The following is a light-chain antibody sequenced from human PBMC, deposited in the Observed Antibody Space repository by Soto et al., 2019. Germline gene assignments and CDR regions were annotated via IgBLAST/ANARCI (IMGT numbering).Light chain of an antibody. CDR3: QHYSSSLWT. CDR2: GAS. J-gene: IGKJ1*01. CDR1: QSVSSSY. Sequence: EIVLTQSPGTLSLSPGERATLSCRASQSVSSSYLAWYQQKPGQAPRLLIYGASNRATGIPDRFSGSGSGTDFTLTISRLEPADFAVYYCQHYSSSLWTFGKGTKVEIK. V-gene: IGKV3-20*01.